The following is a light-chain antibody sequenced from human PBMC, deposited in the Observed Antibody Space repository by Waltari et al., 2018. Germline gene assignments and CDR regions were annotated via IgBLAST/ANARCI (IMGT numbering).Light chain of an antibody. J-gene: IGLJ1*01. V-gene: IGLV9-49*03. CDR2: EGPGGMGG. CDR3: GADHGSGSSLVYV. Sequence: QPVLTQPPSASASLGASGTLTCTLSSGYTNYKGAWSQQRPGKGPRFGAGEGPGGMGGSKGEGIPDRFSVLGSGLNRYLTIKNIQEEDESDYHCGADHGSGSSLVYVFGTGTKVTVL. CDR1: SGYTNYK.